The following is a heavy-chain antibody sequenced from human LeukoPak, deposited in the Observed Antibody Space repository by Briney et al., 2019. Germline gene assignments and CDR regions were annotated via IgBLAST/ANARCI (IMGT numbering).Heavy chain of an antibody. J-gene: IGHJ4*02. D-gene: IGHD3-22*01. CDR2: TNTAGNTI. V-gene: IGHV3-11*01. CDR3: ARGRSWYYDSSGYYYDY. CDR1: GFTFRDYF. Sequence: GGSLRLSCAASGFTFRDYFMSWIRQAPGKGLEWVAYTNTAGNTIYYADSMKGRFTISRDNAKNSLYLQMNTLRAEDTAVYYCARGRSWYYDSSGYYYDYWGQGTLVTVSS.